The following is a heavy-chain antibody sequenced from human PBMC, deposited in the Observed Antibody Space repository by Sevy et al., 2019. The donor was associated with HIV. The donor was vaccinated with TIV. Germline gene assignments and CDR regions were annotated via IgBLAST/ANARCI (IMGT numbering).Heavy chain of an antibody. J-gene: IGHJ4*02. D-gene: IGHD6-19*01. V-gene: IGHV3-15*01. CDR3: TTDLSSGSFKVY. Sequence: GGSLRLSCAASGFSFSKAWMSWVRQAPGKGREWVGRIKRKSDGGATDYTAPVKGRFTISRDDSEGTVFLQMTSLKVEDTAVYYCTTDLSSGSFKVYWGQGTLVTVSS. CDR1: GFSFSKAW. CDR2: IKRKSDGGAT.